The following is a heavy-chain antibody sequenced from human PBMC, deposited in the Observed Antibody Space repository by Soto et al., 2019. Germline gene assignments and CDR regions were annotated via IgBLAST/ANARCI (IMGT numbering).Heavy chain of an antibody. Sequence: GGSLRLSCEASGFNFRSYWMYWVRQAPGKGLVWVSRIYTDGSSTSYADSVKGRFTISRDNAKNMLYLQMNSLRVEDTGVYFCARDQARAWSFQFDLWGQGTLVTVSS. J-gene: IGHJ4*02. CDR1: GFNFRSYW. CDR3: ARDQARAWSFQFDL. CDR2: IYTDGSST. V-gene: IGHV3-74*01. D-gene: IGHD6-6*01.